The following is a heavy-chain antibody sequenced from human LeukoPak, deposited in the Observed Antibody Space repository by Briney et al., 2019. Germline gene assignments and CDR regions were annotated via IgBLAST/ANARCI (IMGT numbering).Heavy chain of an antibody. J-gene: IGHJ5*02. Sequence: SETLSLTCTVSGGSISSYYWSWIRQPPGKGLEWIGYIYYSGSTNYNPSLKSRVTISVDTSKNQFSLKLSSVTAADTAVYYCEREGIAARPDEGWFDPWGQGTLVTVSS. CDR3: EREGIAARPDEGWFDP. CDR1: GGSISSYY. CDR2: IYYSGST. D-gene: IGHD6-6*01. V-gene: IGHV4-59*01.